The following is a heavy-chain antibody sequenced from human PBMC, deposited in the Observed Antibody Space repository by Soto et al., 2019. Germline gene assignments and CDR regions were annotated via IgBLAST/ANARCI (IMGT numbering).Heavy chain of an antibody. CDR3: ARGGSYYYDSSGYYYGGFYY. CDR2: ISGSGGST. V-gene: IGHV3-23*01. J-gene: IGHJ4*02. D-gene: IGHD3-22*01. Sequence: GGSLRLSCAASGFTFSSYAMSWVRQAPGKGLEWVSAISGSGGSTYYADSVKGRFTISRDNSKNTLYLQMNSLRAEDTAVYYCARGGSYYYDSSGYYYGGFYYWGQGTLVTVSS. CDR1: GFTFSSYA.